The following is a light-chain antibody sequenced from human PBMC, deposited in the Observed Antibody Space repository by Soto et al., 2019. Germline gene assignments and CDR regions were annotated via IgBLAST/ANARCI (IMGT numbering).Light chain of an antibody. CDR3: QQYNSYS. J-gene: IGKJ1*01. CDR2: HAS. V-gene: IGKV1-5*01. CDR1: QSITPW. Sequence: DIQMTQPPSTVSASVGARAPITCRARQSITPWLAWYQQRPGKAPKLLIYHASTLESGVPSRFSGSGSGTEFTLTISSLQPDDFATYYCQQYNSYSFGQGTKVDI.